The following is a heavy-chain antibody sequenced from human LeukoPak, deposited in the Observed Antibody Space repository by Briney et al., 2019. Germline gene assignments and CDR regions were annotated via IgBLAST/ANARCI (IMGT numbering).Heavy chain of an antibody. CDR1: GFAFSRLA. CDR2: ISASGA. Sequence: GGSLRLSCAASGFAFSRLAMSWVRQAPGKGLEWVATISASGAYYADPVKGRFTISRDNSKNTLYLQMNSLRAEDTAVYYCAKSRWAYYGSGSIAFDIWGQGTMVTVSS. CDR3: AKSRWAYYGSGSIAFDI. V-gene: IGHV3-23*01. D-gene: IGHD3-10*01. J-gene: IGHJ3*02.